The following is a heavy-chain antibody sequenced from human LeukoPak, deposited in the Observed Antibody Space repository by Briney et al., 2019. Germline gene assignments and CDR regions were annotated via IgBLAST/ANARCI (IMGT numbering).Heavy chain of an antibody. CDR3: ATRLRSHYYYGMDV. CDR2: IIPIFGTA. Sequence: SVKVSCKASGGTFISYAISWVRQAPGQGLEWMGGIIPIFGTANYAQKFQGRVTITADESTSTAYMELSSLRSEDTAVYYCATRLRSHYYYGMDVWGQGTTVTVSS. J-gene: IGHJ6*02. CDR1: GGTFISYA. D-gene: IGHD3-16*01. V-gene: IGHV1-69*13.